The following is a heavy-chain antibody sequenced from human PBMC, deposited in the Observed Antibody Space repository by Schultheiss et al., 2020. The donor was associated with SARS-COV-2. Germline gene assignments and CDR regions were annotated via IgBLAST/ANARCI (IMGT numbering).Heavy chain of an antibody. J-gene: IGHJ4*02. CDR2: IYYSGST. CDR1: GGSISSYY. V-gene: IGHV4-59*08. Sequence: SETLSLTFTVSGGSISSYYWSWIRQPPGKGLEWIGYIYYSGSTNYNPSLKSRVTISVDTSKNQFSLKLSSVTAADTAVYYCARQTSLEGFPDYWGQGTLVTVSS. CDR3: ARQTSLEGFPDY.